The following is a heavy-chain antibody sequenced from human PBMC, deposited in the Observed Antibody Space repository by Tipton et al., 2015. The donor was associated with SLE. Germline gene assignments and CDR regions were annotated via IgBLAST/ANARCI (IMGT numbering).Heavy chain of an antibody. CDR1: GGSISSSSYY. D-gene: IGHD6-19*01. CDR2: IYYRGST. Sequence: TLSLTCTVSGGSISSSSYYWGWIRQPPGKGLEWIGRIYYRGSTYYNPSLKSRVTISVDTSKNQFSLKLSSVTAADTAVYYCARGVAVADAFDIWGQGTMVTVSS. CDR3: ARGVAVADAFDI. J-gene: IGHJ3*02. V-gene: IGHV4-39*07.